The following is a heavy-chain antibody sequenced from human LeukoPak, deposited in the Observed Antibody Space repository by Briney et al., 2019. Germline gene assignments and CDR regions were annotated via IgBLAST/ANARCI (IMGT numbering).Heavy chain of an antibody. CDR1: GFTFSSYG. J-gene: IGHJ4*02. CDR2: IWYDGSNK. D-gene: IGHD3-9*01. Sequence: PGGSLSLSCAASGFTFSSYGMHWVRQAPGKGLEWVAVIWYDGSNKYYADSVKGRFTISRDNSKNTLYLQMNSLRAEDTAVYYCARGLGTYYDILTGYYAGFDYWGQGTLVTVSS. CDR3: ARGLGTYYDILTGYYAGFDY. V-gene: IGHV3-33*01.